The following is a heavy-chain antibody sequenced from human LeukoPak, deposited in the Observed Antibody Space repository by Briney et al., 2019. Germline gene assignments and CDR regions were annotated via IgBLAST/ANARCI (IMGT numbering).Heavy chain of an antibody. J-gene: IGHJ4*02. CDR2: IIPILGIA. Sequence: SVKVSCKASGGTFSSYAISWVRQAPGQGLEWMGRIIPILGIANYAQKFQGRVTITADKSTSTAYMELSSLRSEDTAVYYCARDPAPYSSYAVDYWGQGTLVTVSS. CDR3: ARDPAPYSSYAVDY. V-gene: IGHV1-69*04. CDR1: GGTFSSYA. D-gene: IGHD4-11*01.